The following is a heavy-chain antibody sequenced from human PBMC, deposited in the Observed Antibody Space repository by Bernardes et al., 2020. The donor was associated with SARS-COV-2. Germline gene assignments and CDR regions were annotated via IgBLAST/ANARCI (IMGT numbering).Heavy chain of an antibody. D-gene: IGHD4-17*01. CDR2: IRSKPNAYAT. J-gene: IGHJ4*02. CDR1: GFNFTGSA. CDR3: TGDYLY. Sequence: GGSLRLSCAASGFNFTGSAIQWVRQASGTGLAWVGRIRSKPNAYATTYAASLSGRFTISRDDSRNTAYLQIYSLRIEDTAVYYCTGDYLYWGQGTLVTVSS. V-gene: IGHV3-73*01.